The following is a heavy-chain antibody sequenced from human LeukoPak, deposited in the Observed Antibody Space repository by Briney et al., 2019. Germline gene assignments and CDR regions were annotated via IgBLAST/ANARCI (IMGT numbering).Heavy chain of an antibody. CDR3: ARGHMLLWFGELLGPGAFDI. J-gene: IGHJ3*02. CDR2: INPSGGST. V-gene: IGHV1-46*01. CDR1: GYTFTDYY. D-gene: IGHD3-10*01. Sequence: ASVKVSCKASGYTFTDYYMHWVRQAPGQGLEWMGIINPSGGSTSYAQKFQGRVTMTRDTSTSTVYMELSSLRSEDTAVYYCARGHMLLWFGELLGPGAFDIWGQGTMVTVSS.